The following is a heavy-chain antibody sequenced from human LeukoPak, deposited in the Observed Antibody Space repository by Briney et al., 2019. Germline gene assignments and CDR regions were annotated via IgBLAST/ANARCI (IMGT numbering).Heavy chain of an antibody. D-gene: IGHD3-16*01. Sequence: GGSLRLSCAASGFTFSSYSMNWVRQAPGKGLEWVSSISSSSSYIYYADSVKGRFTISRDNAKNSLYLQMNSLRAEDTAVYYCASARGPFSFDYWGQGTLVTVFS. CDR1: GFTFSSYS. V-gene: IGHV3-21*01. J-gene: IGHJ4*02. CDR3: ASARGPFSFDY. CDR2: ISSSSSYI.